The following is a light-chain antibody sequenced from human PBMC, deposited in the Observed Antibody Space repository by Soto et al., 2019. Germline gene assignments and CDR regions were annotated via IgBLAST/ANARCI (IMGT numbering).Light chain of an antibody. CDR3: SSYTSTSTWV. CDR2: DVT. V-gene: IGLV2-14*01. J-gene: IGLJ3*02. CDR1: SSDVGGYNF. Sequence: QSALTQPASVSGSPGQSITISCTGTSSDVGGYNFVSWCQQHPGKAPKLIIYDVTIRPSGVSNRFSGSKSGNTASLTISGLQAEDEADYYCSSYTSTSTWVFGGGTKLTVL.